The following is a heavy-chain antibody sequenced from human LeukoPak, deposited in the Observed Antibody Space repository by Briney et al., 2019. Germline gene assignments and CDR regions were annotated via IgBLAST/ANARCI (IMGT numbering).Heavy chain of an antibody. Sequence: SETLSLTCTVSGGSISSYYWSWIRQPAGKGLEWIGRIYTSWSTNYNPSIKSRVTMSVATSKNQFSLELTSVTAADTAVYYCAIVGCSGSDYFTDYWGQGTLVTVSS. J-gene: IGHJ4*02. CDR1: GGSISSYY. CDR2: IYTSWST. CDR3: AIVGCSGSDYFTDY. V-gene: IGHV4-4*07. D-gene: IGHD5-12*01.